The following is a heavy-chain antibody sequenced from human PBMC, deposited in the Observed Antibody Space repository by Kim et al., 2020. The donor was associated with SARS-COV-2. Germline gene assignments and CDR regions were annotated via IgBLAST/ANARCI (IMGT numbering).Heavy chain of an antibody. J-gene: IGHJ4*02. V-gene: IGHV3-7*01. CDR3: ARDSRVAYADYIWQSYAGGGLDY. CDR1: GFTFSSYW. CDR2: RKDDGSEK. D-gene: IGHD3-16*01. Sequence: GGSLRLSCAASGFTFSSYWMNWVSQPPGKGLEGVASRKDDGSEKYYVDSVEGRFTVSRDNTKNSLFLQMNGLRAEDTAVCFCARDSRVAYADYIWQSYAGGGLDYWGQGVLVSVSS.